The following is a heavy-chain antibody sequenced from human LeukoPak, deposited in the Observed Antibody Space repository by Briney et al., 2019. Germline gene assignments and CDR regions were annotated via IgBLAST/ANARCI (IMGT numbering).Heavy chain of an antibody. V-gene: IGHV3-23*01. CDR1: GCTFSSYA. J-gene: IGHJ4*02. Sequence: GGSLRLSCAASGCTFSSYAMSWVRQAPGKGLEWVSAISGSGGSTYYADSVKGRFTISRDNSKNTLYLQMNSLRAEGTAVYYCAKLYDFWSVDDYWGQGTLVTVSS. D-gene: IGHD3-3*01. CDR2: ISGSGGST. CDR3: AKLYDFWSVDDY.